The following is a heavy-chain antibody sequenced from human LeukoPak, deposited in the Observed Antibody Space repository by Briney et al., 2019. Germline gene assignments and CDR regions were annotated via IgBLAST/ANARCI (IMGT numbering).Heavy chain of an antibody. CDR2: IYTSGST. CDR1: GGSISSYY. D-gene: IGHD5-24*01. V-gene: IGHV4-4*07. J-gene: IGHJ4*02. CDR3: ARDKRGMATTPLYYFDY. Sequence: SETLSLTCTVSGGSISSYYWSWIRQPPGKGLEWIGRIYTSGSTNCNPSLKSRVTMSVDTSKNQFSLKLSSVTAADTAVYYCARDKRGMATTPLYYFDYWGQGTLVTVSS.